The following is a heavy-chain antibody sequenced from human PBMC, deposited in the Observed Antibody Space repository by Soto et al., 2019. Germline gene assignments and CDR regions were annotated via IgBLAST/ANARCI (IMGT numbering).Heavy chain of an antibody. CDR1: GGTFSRYA. CDR3: ARYPARSRAATGNCFDP. CDR2: IIPIFVTA. J-gene: IGHJ5*02. Sequence: QVQLVQSGAEVKKPGSSVKVSCKASGGTFSRYAISWVRQAPGQGLEWMGGIIPIFVTANYAQKFHGRVTITAGESTSTGCMELGSLRAEDTAGYYCARYPARSRAATGNCFDPWGQGTLVTVSS. D-gene: IGHD6-13*01. V-gene: IGHV1-69*01.